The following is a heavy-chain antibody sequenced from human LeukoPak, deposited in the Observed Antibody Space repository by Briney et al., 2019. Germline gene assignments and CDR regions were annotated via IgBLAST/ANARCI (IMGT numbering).Heavy chain of an antibody. J-gene: IGHJ4*02. D-gene: IGHD6-13*01. V-gene: IGHV1-2*04. CDR3: ARDTAQLYPPPAAEPYYFDY. Sequence: ASVKVSCKASGYTFTGYYMHWVRQAPGQGLEWMRWINPNSGGTNYAQKFQGWVTMTRDTSISTAYMELSRLRSDDTAVYYCARDTAQLYPPPAAEPYYFDYWGQGTLVTVSS. CDR1: GYTFTGYY. CDR2: INPNSGGT.